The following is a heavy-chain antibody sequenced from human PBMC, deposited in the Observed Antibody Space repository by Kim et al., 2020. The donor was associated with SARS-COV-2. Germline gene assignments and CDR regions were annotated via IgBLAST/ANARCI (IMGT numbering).Heavy chain of an antibody. J-gene: IGHJ4*02. D-gene: IGHD3-10*01. CDR3: TTGLGYYGSGRGGY. CDR1: GFTFSNAW. CDR2: IKSKTDGGTT. V-gene: IGHV3-15*01. Sequence: GGSLRLSCAASGFTFSNAWMSWVRQALGKGLEWVGRIKSKTDGGTTDYAAPVKGRFTISRDDSKNTLYLQMNSLKTKDTAVYYCTTGLGYYGSGRGGYWGQGTLVTVSS.